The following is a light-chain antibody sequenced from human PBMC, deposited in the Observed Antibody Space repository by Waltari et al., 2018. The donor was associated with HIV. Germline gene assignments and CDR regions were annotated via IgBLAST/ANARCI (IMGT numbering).Light chain of an antibody. CDR3: QQYIGSPRT. CDR1: QTISSTY. J-gene: IGKJ1*01. Sequence: EIALTQSPGTLSLSPGANATLSCRASQTISSTYLAWYRQKPGQTPRLLIYGASSRATGIPDRFSGSGSGTDFTLTISSLEPEDCAVYYCQQYIGSPRTFGQGTKVELK. V-gene: IGKV3-20*01. CDR2: GAS.